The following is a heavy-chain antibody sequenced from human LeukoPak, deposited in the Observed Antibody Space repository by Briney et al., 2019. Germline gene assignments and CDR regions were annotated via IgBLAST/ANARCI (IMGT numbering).Heavy chain of an antibody. CDR3: AKAVWNDGAFDI. Sequence: GGSLTLSCAASGFTFSSYGKHWVRQPPGTGLEWVAVISYDGSNKYYADSVKGRFTISRDNSKNTLYLQMNSLRAEETAVYYCAKAVWNDGAFDIWGQGTMFTVSS. V-gene: IGHV3-30*18. J-gene: IGHJ3*02. D-gene: IGHD1-1*01. CDR2: ISYDGSNK. CDR1: GFTFSSYG.